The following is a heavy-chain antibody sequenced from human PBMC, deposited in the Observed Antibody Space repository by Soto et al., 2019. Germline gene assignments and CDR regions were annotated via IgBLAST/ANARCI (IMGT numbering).Heavy chain of an antibody. D-gene: IGHD1-1*01. J-gene: IGHJ4*02. V-gene: IGHV3-23*01. Sequence: EVQLLEAGGGSVPPGGSLRLSCAASGFTFSSSAMHWVRRPPGKGLEWVSSISGSGGTAYYADSVKGRFSISRDSLVNTLYLQMNSLRAEDTAVYYCAKGRGQNWNFDYWGQGTLVTVSP. CDR1: GFTFSSSA. CDR3: AKGRGQNWNFDY. CDR2: ISGSGGTA.